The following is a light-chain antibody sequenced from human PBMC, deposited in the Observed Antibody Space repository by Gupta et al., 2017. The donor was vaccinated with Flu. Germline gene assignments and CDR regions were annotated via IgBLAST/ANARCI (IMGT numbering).Light chain of an antibody. CDR1: QSVSSY. J-gene: IGKJ4*01. CDR2: DAS. V-gene: IGKV3-11*01. CDR3: QQRSNWPPKLT. Sequence: EIVLTQSPATLSLSPGERATLSCRASQSVSSYLAWYQQKPGQAPRLLIYDASNRATGIPARFSGSGSGTDFTLTIGSLEPEDFAVYYCQQRSNWPPKLTFGGGTKVEIK.